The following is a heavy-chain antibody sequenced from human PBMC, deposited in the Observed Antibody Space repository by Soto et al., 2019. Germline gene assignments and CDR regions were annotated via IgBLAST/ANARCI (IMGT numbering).Heavy chain of an antibody. Sequence: GGSLRPSCAASGFTFSSYAMSWVRQAPGKGQEWVSAISGSGCSTYYADSVKGRFTITRDNSKYTLYLQMNSLRAEHTAVYYCAKFDDSSGYQAAFDIWGQGTMVTVSS. J-gene: IGHJ3*02. CDR2: ISGSGCST. D-gene: IGHD3-22*01. CDR3: AKFDDSSGYQAAFDI. CDR1: GFTFSSYA. V-gene: IGHV3-23*01.